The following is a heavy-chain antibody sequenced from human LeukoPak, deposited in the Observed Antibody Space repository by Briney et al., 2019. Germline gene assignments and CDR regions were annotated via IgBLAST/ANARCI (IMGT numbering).Heavy chain of an antibody. CDR2: INPSSGVT. D-gene: IGHD3-16*01. Sequence: ASVKVSCKASGYTFTDYYMHWVRQAPGQGLEWMGWINPSSGVTNYAQKFQGRVTMTRDTSISTAYMELSRLGSDGTAVYYCARLGGGYFDYWGQGTLVTVSS. CDR1: GYTFTDYY. V-gene: IGHV1-2*02. J-gene: IGHJ4*02. CDR3: ARLGGGYFDY.